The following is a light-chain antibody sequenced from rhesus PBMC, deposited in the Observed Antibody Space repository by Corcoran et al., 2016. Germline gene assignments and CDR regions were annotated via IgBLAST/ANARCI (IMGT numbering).Light chain of an antibody. CDR3: LQHNSYPLT. Sequence: DIQMTQSPSSLSASVGDTVTITCRASQGISSYLNWFQQKPGEAPKLLIYAASSLESGVPSRFSGSGSGTEFTLTISSLQPEEFAAYYCLQHNSYPLTFGGGTKVEIK. J-gene: IGKJ4*01. V-gene: IGKV1-28*01. CDR2: AAS. CDR1: QGISSY.